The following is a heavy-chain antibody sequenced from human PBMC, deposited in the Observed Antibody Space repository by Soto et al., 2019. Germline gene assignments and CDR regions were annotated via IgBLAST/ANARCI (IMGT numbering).Heavy chain of an antibody. Sequence: ASVKVSCKAPADTFTGYYIHWVRQAPGQGLEWLGRINPKSGGTSTAQKFQGWVTMTTDTSISTASMELTRLTSDDTAIYYCARGDSTDCSNGVCSFFYNHDMDVWGQGTTVTVSS. D-gene: IGHD2-8*01. V-gene: IGHV1-2*04. CDR2: INPKSGGT. CDR3: ARGDSTDCSNGVCSFFYNHDMDV. CDR1: ADTFTGYY. J-gene: IGHJ6*02.